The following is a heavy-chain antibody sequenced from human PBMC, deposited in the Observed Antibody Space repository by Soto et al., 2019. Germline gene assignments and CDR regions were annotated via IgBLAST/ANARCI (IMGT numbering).Heavy chain of an antibody. CDR3: AREYCSSTSCYTNSYYYYGMDV. CDR2: ISSSGSTI. J-gene: IGHJ6*02. Sequence: PGGSLRLSCAASGFTFSSYEMNWVRQAPGKGLEWVSYISSSGSTIYYADSVKGRFTISRDNAKNSLYLQMNSLRAEDTAVYYCAREYCSSTSCYTNSYYYYGMDVWGQGTTVTVS. CDR1: GFTFSSYE. V-gene: IGHV3-48*03. D-gene: IGHD2-2*02.